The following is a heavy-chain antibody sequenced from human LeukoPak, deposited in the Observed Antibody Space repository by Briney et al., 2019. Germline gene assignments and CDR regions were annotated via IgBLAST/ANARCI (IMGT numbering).Heavy chain of an antibody. D-gene: IGHD5/OR15-5a*01. CDR1: GFIFSSYA. CDR2: ISGSGDST. V-gene: IGHV3-23*01. CDR3: AKLFSAVSTKFEY. J-gene: IGHJ4*02. Sequence: GGSLRLSCAACGFIFSSYAMSWVRQAPGKGLEWVSAISGSGDSTYYADSVKGRFTISRDNSKNTLHLQMNSLRAEDTAIYYCAKLFSAVSTKFEYWGQGTQVTVSS.